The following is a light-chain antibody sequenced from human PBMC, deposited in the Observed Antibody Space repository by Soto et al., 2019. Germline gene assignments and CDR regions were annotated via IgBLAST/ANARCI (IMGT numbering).Light chain of an antibody. J-gene: IGKJ4*01. CDR1: QSVSSGD. V-gene: IGKV3-20*01. CDR3: QHYRSSPLT. Sequence: VLTQSPGTLSLSPGERATLFCRAGQSVSSGDLAWYQQKPGQAPRLLIYGASNRATGIPDRFSGSGSGTDFTLTISSLEPEHVAVYYCQHYRSSPLTFGGGTKVEIK. CDR2: GAS.